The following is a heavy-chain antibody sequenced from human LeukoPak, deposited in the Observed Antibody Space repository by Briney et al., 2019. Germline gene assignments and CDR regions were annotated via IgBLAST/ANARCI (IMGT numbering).Heavy chain of an antibody. CDR3: ARDEGSSWRYYFDY. CDR2: INPNSGGT. V-gene: IGHV1-2*02. D-gene: IGHD6-13*01. CDR1: GYTFTCYY. J-gene: IGHJ4*02. Sequence: ASVKVSCKASGYTFTCYYMHWVRQAPGQGLEWMGWINPNSGGTNYAQKFQGRVTMTRDTSISTAYMELSRLRSDDTAVYCCARDEGSSWRYYFDYWGQGTLVTVSS.